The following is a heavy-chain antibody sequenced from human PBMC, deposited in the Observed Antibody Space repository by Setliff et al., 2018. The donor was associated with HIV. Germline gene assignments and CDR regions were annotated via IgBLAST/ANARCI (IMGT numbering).Heavy chain of an antibody. J-gene: IGHJ5*02. Sequence: ASVKVSCKASGYSFINYGISWVRQAPGQGLEWMGWISAYNGNTDYAPRLLGRVTMTTDTSTCTAYMELRSLSSDDTAVYYCARARLQGIVTAVGPRDNCLDPWGQGTRVTVSS. D-gene: IGHD1-26*01. CDR3: ARARLQGIVTAVGPRDNCLDP. CDR1: GYSFINYG. V-gene: IGHV1-18*01. CDR2: ISAYNGNT.